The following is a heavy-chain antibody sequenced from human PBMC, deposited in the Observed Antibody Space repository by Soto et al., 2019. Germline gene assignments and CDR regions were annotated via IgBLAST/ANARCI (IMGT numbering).Heavy chain of an antibody. CDR3: ARLRGYCSSTRCYGDYGMDV. J-gene: IGHJ6*02. V-gene: IGHV4-39*01. CDR2: FHYSEST. CDR1: GGSISSGPYS. Sequence: QLQLQESGPGLVKSSETLSLTCTVSGGSISSGPYSWGRIRQPPGEGLEWIGTFHYSESTYYNPSLESRVTISVDTSKNQFSLKVTSVTVADTAVYYCARLRGYCSSTRCYGDYGMDVWGQGTTVTVSS. D-gene: IGHD2-2*01.